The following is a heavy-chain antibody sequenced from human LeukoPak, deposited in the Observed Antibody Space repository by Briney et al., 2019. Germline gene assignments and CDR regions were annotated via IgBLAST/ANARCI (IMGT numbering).Heavy chain of an antibody. Sequence: PSETLSLTCTVSGGSISRSSYYWGWIRQPPGKGLEWIGSIYYSGSTYYNPSLKSRVTISVDTSKNQFSLKLSSVTAADTAVYYRARDLIYTYYDFCSGYEPDNWFDPWGQGTLVTVSS. J-gene: IGHJ5*02. CDR1: GGSISRSSYY. CDR2: IYYSGST. V-gene: IGHV4-39*07. D-gene: IGHD3-3*01. CDR3: ARDLIYTYYDFCSGYEPDNWFDP.